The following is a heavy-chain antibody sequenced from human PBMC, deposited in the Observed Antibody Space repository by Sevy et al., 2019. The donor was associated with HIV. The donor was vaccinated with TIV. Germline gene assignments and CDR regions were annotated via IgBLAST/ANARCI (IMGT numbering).Heavy chain of an antibody. CDR2: FFSSGST. CDR3: VSSFLSYRSGWSYFDY. CDR1: GFTVNDKY. D-gene: IGHD6-19*01. V-gene: IGHV3-66*02. J-gene: IGHJ4*02. Sequence: GGSLRLSCAISGFTVNDKYIIWVRQAPGKGLEWVSVFFSSGSTYDADSAKGRFTISRDNSKNTVDLQMNSVRAEDTAVYYCVSSFLSYRSGWSYFDYWGQGTLVTVSS.